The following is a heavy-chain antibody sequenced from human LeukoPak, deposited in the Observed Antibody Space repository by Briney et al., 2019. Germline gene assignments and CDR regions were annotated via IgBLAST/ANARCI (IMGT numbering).Heavy chain of an antibody. CDR1: GGSISSYY. CDR2: IYYSGST. D-gene: IGHD1-26*01. V-gene: IGHV4-59*01. J-gene: IGHJ4*02. CDR3: ARDDGRLDY. Sequence: PSETLSLTCTVSGGSISSYYWSWIRQPPGKGLEWIGYIYYSGSTNYNPSLKSRVTISVDTSKNQFSLKLSSVTAADTAVYYCARDDGRLDYWGQGTLVTVSS.